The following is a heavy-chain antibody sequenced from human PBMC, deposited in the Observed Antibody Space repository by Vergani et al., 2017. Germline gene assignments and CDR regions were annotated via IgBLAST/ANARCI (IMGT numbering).Heavy chain of an antibody. Sequence: QVQLVESGGGVVQPGRSLRLSCAASGFTFSSYAMHWVRQAPGKGLEWVAVISYDGSNKYYADSVKGRFTISGDNSKNTLYLQMNSLRAEDTAVYYCARDALKGIVGATNGLDYWGQGTLVTVSS. J-gene: IGHJ4*02. D-gene: IGHD1-26*01. V-gene: IGHV3-30-3*01. CDR3: ARDALKGIVGATNGLDY. CDR1: GFTFSSYA. CDR2: ISYDGSNK.